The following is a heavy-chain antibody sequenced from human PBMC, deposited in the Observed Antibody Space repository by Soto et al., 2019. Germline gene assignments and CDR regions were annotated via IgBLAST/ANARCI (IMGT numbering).Heavy chain of an antibody. J-gene: IGHJ3*02. CDR3: ARDRGYPDSFDI. D-gene: IGHD3-10*01. Sequence: AQLVESGGGLVQPGGSLRLSCAASGFNFGPFWMHWVRQVPGKGLVWVSHINSDGSTIVYADSVKGRFTISRNNAKSTLFLQMNSLRVEDTAVYYCARDRGYPDSFDIWGQGTMVTVSS. CDR2: INSDGSTI. CDR1: GFNFGPFW. V-gene: IGHV3-74*01.